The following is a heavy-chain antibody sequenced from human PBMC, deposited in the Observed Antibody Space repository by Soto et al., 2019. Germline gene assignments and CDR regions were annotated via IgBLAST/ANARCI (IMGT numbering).Heavy chain of an antibody. Sequence: GTSAEASCEDSGFRFASSAGQWVRQASGQRLEWMGWIVVCNGNTNYAQKLQGRVTMTRDTPTSTAYMELRSLRSDDTAVYYCARDGDSSGYSVLTWFDPWGQGTLVT. CDR1: GFRFASSA. J-gene: IGHJ5*02. V-gene: IGHV1-58*01. CDR3: ARDGDSSGYSVLTWFDP. CDR2: IVVCNGNT. D-gene: IGHD3-22*01.